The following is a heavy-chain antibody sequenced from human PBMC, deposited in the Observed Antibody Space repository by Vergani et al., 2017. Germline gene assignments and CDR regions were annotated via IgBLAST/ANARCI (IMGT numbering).Heavy chain of an antibody. CDR3: ARGGDDDAGLNYYDYYMDV. CDR1: RFTFSSYA. J-gene: IGHJ6*03. D-gene: IGHD3-16*01. V-gene: IGHV3-30-3*01. Sequence: QVQLVESGGGVVQPGRSLRLSCAASRFTFSSYAMHWVRQAPGKGLEWVAVMSYDGSNKYYADSVKGRFTISRDNAQNTLYLQINSLRAEDTAVYYCARGGDDDAGLNYYDYYMDVWGKGTTVTVS. CDR2: MSYDGSNK.